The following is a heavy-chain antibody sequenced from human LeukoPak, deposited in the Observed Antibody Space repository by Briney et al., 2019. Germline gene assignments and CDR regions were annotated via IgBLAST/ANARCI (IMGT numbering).Heavy chain of an antibody. V-gene: IGHV3-7*01. Sequence: PTGGSLRLSCVASGFTFSSSWMNWVRQAPGKGLEWVANIKYDGSEEYYVDSVKGRFAISRDNAQNSLYLQMNNLRAEDTAVYYCARDVYRSFDYWGQGTLATVSS. D-gene: IGHD5/OR15-5a*01. CDR2: IKYDGSEE. CDR3: ARDVYRSFDY. CDR1: GFTFSSSW. J-gene: IGHJ4*02.